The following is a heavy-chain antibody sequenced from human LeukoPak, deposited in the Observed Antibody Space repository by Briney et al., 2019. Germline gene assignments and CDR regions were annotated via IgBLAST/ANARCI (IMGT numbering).Heavy chain of an antibody. V-gene: IGHV3-23*01. CDR1: GFTFSDYY. CDR2: ISGSGGST. D-gene: IGHD1-26*01. Sequence: PGGSLRLSCAASGFTFSDYYMSWVRQAPGKGLDWVSVISGSGGSTYYADSVKGRFTISRDNSKNTLYLQMNSLRAEDTAVYYCAKDGGSSGSYSDYWGQGTLVTVSS. J-gene: IGHJ4*02. CDR3: AKDGGSSGSYSDY.